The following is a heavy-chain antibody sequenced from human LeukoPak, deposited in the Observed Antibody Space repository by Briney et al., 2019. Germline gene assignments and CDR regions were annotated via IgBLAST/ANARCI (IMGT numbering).Heavy chain of an antibody. CDR3: TTTDFWSGSPIWGNDAFDI. Sequence: GGSLRLSCAASGFTFSNAWMSWVRQAPGKGLEWVGRIKSKTDGGTTDYAAPVKGRFTISRDDSKNTLYLQMNSLKTEDTAVYYCTTTDFWSGSPIWGNDAFDIWGQGTMVTVSS. CDR2: IKSKTDGGTT. J-gene: IGHJ3*02. D-gene: IGHD3-3*01. CDR1: GFTFSNAW. V-gene: IGHV3-15*01.